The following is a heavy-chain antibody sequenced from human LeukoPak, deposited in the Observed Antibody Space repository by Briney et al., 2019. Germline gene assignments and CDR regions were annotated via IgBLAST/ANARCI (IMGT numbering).Heavy chain of an antibody. Sequence: NPSETLSLTCAVYGGSFSGYYWSWIRQPPGKGLEWIGEINHSGSTNYNPSLKSRVTISVDTSKNQFSLKLSSGTAANTAVYYCARDSSGWDVFDYWGQGTLVTVSS. CDR3: ARDSSGWDVFDY. V-gene: IGHV4-34*01. D-gene: IGHD6-19*01. CDR2: INHSGST. CDR1: GGSFSGYY. J-gene: IGHJ4*02.